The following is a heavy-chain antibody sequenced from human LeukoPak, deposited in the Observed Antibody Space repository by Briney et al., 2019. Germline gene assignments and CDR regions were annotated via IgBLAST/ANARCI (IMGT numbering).Heavy chain of an antibody. CDR1: GGSISSGDYY. CDR2: IYYSGST. V-gene: IGHV4-30-4*01. J-gene: IGHJ6*02. D-gene: IGHD3-10*01. Sequence: PSQTLSLTCTVSGGSISSGDYYWSWIRQPPGKGLEWIGYIYYSGSTYYNPSLKSRVTISVDTSKNQFSLKLSSVTAADTAVYYCASFASPGYYYYGMDVWGQGTTVTVSS. CDR3: ASFASPGYYYYGMDV.